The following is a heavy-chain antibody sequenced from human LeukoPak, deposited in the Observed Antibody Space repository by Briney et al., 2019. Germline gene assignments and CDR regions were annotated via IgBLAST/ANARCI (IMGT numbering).Heavy chain of an antibody. D-gene: IGHD3-16*01. CDR1: GFTFSSYG. J-gene: IGHJ4*02. CDR3: AKVREIMFRGPQDY. CDR2: ISYDGNNK. Sequence: GGSLRLSCAASGFTFSSYGMHWVRQAPGKGLEWVAVISYDGNNKYHADSVKGRFTISRDNSQNTLYLQMDSLRPDDTAVYYCAKVREIMFRGPQDYWGQGTLVTVSS. V-gene: IGHV3-30*18.